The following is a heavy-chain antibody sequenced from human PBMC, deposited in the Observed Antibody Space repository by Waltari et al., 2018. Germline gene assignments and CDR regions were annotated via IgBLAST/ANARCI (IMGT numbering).Heavy chain of an antibody. CDR3: ARVIGGGWSFDY. J-gene: IGHJ4*02. D-gene: IGHD2-15*01. CDR2: IRSSSSVI. Sequence: EVQLVESGGGLVQPGGSLRLSCAASGFTFSDYSMNWVRQAPGKGLAWVSYIRSSSSVIYYADSVKGRFTISRDNAKNSLYLQMNSLRVDDMAIYYCARVIGGGWSFDYWGQGTLVTVSA. V-gene: IGHV3-48*04. CDR1: GFTFSDYS.